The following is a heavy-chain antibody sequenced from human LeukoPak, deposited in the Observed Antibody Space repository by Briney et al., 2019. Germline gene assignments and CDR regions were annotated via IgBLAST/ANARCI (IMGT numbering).Heavy chain of an antibody. CDR3: ARDSHCSGGSCSYYFGY. J-gene: IGHJ4*02. CDR2: IWYDGSNK. D-gene: IGHD2-15*01. Sequence: PGGSLRLSCAASGFTFSSYGMHWVRQAPGKGLEWVAVIWYDGSNKYYADSVKGRFTISRDNSKNTLYLQMNSLRAEDTAVYYCARDSHCSGGSCSYYFGYWGQGTLVTVSS. CDR1: GFTFSSYG. V-gene: IGHV3-33*01.